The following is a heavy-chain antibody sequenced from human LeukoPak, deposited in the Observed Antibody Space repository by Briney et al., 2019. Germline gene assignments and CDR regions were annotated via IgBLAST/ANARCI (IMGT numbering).Heavy chain of an antibody. CDR1: GYTFTSYD. J-gene: IGHJ4*02. V-gene: IGHV1-8*01. CDR2: MNPNSGNT. D-gene: IGHD1-1*01. CDR3: ASEVQLERRGFDY. Sequence: GASEKVSCKASGYTFTSYDINWVRQATGQGLEWMGWMNPNSGNTGYAQKFQGRVTMTRNTSISTAYMELSSLRSEDTAVYYCASEVQLERRGFDYWGQGTLVTVSS.